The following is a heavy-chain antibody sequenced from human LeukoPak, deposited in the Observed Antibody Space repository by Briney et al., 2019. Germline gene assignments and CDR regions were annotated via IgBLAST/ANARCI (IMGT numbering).Heavy chain of an antibody. V-gene: IGHV1-69*05. J-gene: IGHJ4*02. D-gene: IGHD3-22*01. CDR1: GGTFSSYA. Sequence: GASVKVSCKASGGTFSSYAISWVRQAPGQGLEWMGGIIPIFGTANYAQKFQGRVTITTDESTSTAYMELSSLRPEDTAVYYCAKTYYYDSSNYPPMDYWGQGTLVTVSS. CDR3: AKTYYYDSSNYPPMDY. CDR2: IIPIFGTA.